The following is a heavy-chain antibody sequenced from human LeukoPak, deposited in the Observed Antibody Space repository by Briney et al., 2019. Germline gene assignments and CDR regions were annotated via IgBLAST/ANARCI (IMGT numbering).Heavy chain of an antibody. D-gene: IGHD4-17*01. CDR2: INVEGTRT. Sequence: GGSLRLFCAGSGFAFSNYWVHWVRQAPGKGLVWVSRINVEGTRTDYADSVRGRFTISRDNAKNTLYLQMNSLRAEDTALYYCARVASRTYGDYFDYWGQGTLVTLSS. V-gene: IGHV3-74*01. CDR3: ARVASRTYGDYFDY. J-gene: IGHJ4*02. CDR1: GFAFSNYW.